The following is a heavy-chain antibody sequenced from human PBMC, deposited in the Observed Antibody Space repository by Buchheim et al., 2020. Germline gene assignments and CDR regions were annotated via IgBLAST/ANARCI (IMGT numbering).Heavy chain of an antibody. CDR2: MNPNSGNT. Sequence: QVQLVQSGAEVKKPGASVKVSCKASGYTFTSYDINWVRQATGQGLEWMGWMNPNSGNTGYAQKFQGRVTMTRNTSISTAYMEPNSVRSEETAVYYCARGWVAAACTGIYGSDYWGQGTL. CDR1: GYTFTSYD. J-gene: IGHJ4*02. CDR3: ARGWVAAACTGIYGSDY. D-gene: IGHD6-13*01. V-gene: IGHV1-8*01.